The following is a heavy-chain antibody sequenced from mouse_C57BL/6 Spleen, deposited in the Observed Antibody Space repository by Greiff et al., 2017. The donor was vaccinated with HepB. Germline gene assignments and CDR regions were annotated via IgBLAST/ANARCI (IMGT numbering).Heavy chain of an antibody. CDR3: ARDYYGSSYGYFDV. CDR1: GYTFTSYW. Sequence: QVQLKQPGAELVKPGASVKLSCKASGYTFTSYWMHWVKQRPGRGLEWIGRIDPNSGGTKYNEKFKSKATLTVDKPSSTAYMQLNSLTSEDSAVYYCARDYYGSSYGYFDVWGTGTTVTVSS. D-gene: IGHD1-1*01. V-gene: IGHV1-72*01. J-gene: IGHJ1*03. CDR2: IDPNSGGT.